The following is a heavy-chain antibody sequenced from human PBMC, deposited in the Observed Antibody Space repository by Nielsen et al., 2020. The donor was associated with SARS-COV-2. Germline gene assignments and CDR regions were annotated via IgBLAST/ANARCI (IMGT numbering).Heavy chain of an antibody. CDR3: ARTTVPSDAFDI. Sequence: GESLKISCKGSGYSFTSYWIGWVRQMPGKGLEWRGIIYPGDSDNSYSPSFQGQVTISVDTSISTAYLQWSSLKASDTAMYYCARTTVPSDAFDIWGQGTMVTVSS. CDR2: IYPGDSDN. J-gene: IGHJ3*02. D-gene: IGHD4-17*01. V-gene: IGHV5-51*01. CDR1: GYSFTSYW.